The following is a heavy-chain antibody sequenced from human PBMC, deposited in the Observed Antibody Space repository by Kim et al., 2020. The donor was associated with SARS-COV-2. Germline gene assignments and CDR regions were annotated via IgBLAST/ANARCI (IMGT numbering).Heavy chain of an antibody. D-gene: IGHD3-10*01. Sequence: GGSLRLSCAASGFSFSNYGMHWVRQAPGKGLEWVATIWYDGSNEYYADSVKGRFTISRDNSKNTLYLQMNSLRGEDTAVYYCAKDFVGGPGTDNWGQGTPFTVSP. CDR3: AKDFVGGPGTDN. CDR2: IWYDGSNE. CDR1: GFSFSNYG. J-gene: IGHJ4*02. V-gene: IGHV3-33*06.